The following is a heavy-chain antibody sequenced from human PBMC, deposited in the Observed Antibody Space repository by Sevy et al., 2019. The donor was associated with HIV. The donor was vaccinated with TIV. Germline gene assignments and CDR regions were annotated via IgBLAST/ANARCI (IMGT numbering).Heavy chain of an antibody. Sequence: GGSLRLSCAASVFTFSSYDMHWVRQATGKGLEWVSAFGTAGDTYYPGSVKGRFTISRENAKNSLYLQMNSLRAGDTAVYYCVRVTYYYGSGSYYKWGYYYYMDVWGKGTTVTVSS. CDR2: FGTAGDT. CDR3: VRVTYYYGSGSYYKWGYYYYMDV. J-gene: IGHJ6*03. D-gene: IGHD3-10*01. V-gene: IGHV3-13*01. CDR1: VFTFSSYD.